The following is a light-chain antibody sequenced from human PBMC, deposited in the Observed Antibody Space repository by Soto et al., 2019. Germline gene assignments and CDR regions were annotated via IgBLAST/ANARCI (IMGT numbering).Light chain of an antibody. Sequence: EIVMTQSPATLSLSPGERATLSCRASQSVSSNLAWYQQKPGQAPRLLVYGASTRATGIPARFSGSGSGTELTLTISSLQSEDYAVYYCHQYNNWPPWTFGQGTKVDI. V-gene: IGKV3-15*01. J-gene: IGKJ1*01. CDR3: HQYNNWPPWT. CDR2: GAS. CDR1: QSVSSN.